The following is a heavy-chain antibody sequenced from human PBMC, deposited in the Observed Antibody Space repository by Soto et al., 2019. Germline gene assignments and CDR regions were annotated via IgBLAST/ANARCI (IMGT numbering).Heavy chain of an antibody. CDR3: AKPFWSGHNWFDP. J-gene: IGHJ5*02. V-gene: IGHV3-23*01. CDR2: ISGSGGST. CDR1: GFTFSSYA. D-gene: IGHD3-3*01. Sequence: LRLSCAASGFTFSSYAMSWVRQAPGKGLEWASAISGSGGSTYYADSVKGRFTISRDNSKNTLYLQMNSLRAEDTAVYYCAKPFWSGHNWFDPWGQGTLVTVSS.